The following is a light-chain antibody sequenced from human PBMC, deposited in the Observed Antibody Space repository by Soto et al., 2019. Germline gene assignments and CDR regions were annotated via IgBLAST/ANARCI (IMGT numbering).Light chain of an antibody. CDR3: QQSYRTPLT. CDR2: DAS. CDR1: ETISHF. V-gene: IGKV1-39*01. J-gene: IGKJ4*01. Sequence: DIQMTQSPSLLSASVGDRVTITCRASETISHFLNWYQQKPGKAPKLLIYDASSLQSGVPSRFSGSGPGADFTLTISSLQPEDFAIYYCQQSYRTPLTFGGGTKVDIK.